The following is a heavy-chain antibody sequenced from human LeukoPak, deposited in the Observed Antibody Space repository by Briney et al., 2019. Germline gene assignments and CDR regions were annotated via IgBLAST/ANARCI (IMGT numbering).Heavy chain of an antibody. V-gene: IGHV4-59*01. CDR1: GGSISSYY. J-gene: IGHJ6*02. Sequence: PSETLSLTCTVSGGSISSYYWSWIRQPPGKGLEWIGYIYYSGSTNYNPSLKSRVTISVDTSKNQFSLKLSSVTAADTAVYYCAREYYYYGMDVWGQGTTVTVSS. CDR2: IYYSGST. CDR3: AREYYYYGMDV.